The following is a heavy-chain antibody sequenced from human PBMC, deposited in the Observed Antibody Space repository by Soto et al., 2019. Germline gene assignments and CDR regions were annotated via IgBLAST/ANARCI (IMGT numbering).Heavy chain of an antibody. J-gene: IGHJ4*02. D-gene: IGHD1-1*01. Sequence: QVQLVQWGAGLLKPSETLSHTCPVFGGSRSGYYWIWIRQSPEKGLEWIGEISDSGSTKYNPSLKGRVTIVLDTSENQFSLRLNSVPAADTAMYYWSRHRCGSRGVDFWGQGFQVTVSS. CDR1: GGSRSGYY. CDR2: ISDSGST. V-gene: IGHV4-34*01. CDR3: SRHRCGSRGVDF.